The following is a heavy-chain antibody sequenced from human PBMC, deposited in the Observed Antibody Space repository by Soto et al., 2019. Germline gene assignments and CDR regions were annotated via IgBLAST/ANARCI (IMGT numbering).Heavy chain of an antibody. CDR3: AKAPPRKYCSGGSCYSVPGTQSLDV. CDR2: ISGSGGST. V-gene: IGHV3-23*01. D-gene: IGHD2-15*01. CDR1: GFTFSSYA. Sequence: GGSLRLSCAASGFTFSSYAMSWVRQAPGKGLEWVSAISGSGGSTYYADYVKGRFTISRDNSKNTLYLQMNSLRAEDTAVYYCAKAPPRKYCSGGSCYSVPGTQSLDVWGQGTTVTVSS. J-gene: IGHJ6*02.